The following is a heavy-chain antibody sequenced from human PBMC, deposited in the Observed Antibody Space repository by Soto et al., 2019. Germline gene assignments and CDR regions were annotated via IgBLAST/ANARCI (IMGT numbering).Heavy chain of an antibody. J-gene: IGHJ4*02. CDR2: ISAYNGNT. V-gene: IGHV1-18*01. Sequence: QVQLVQSGAEVKKPGASVKVSCKASGYTFTSYGISWVRQAPGQGLEWMGWISAYNGNTNYAQKLQGRVTMTTDTSTSTAYMGLRSLRSDDTAVYYWARERREITFGGVIVPLDYWGQGTLVTVSS. CDR1: GYTFTSYG. CDR3: ARERREITFGGVIVPLDY. D-gene: IGHD3-16*02.